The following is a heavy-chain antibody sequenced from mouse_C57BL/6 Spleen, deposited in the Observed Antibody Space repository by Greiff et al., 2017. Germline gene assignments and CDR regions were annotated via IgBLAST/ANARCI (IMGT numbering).Heavy chain of an antibody. V-gene: IGHV5-9-1*02. CDR3: TRDLTAQANSWFAY. Sequence: EVKLMESGEGLVKPGGSLKLSCAASGFTFSSYAMSWVRQTPEKRLEWVAYISSGGDYIYYADTVKGRFTISRDNARNTLYLQMSSLKSEDTAMYYCTRDLTAQANSWFAYWGQGTLVTVSA. D-gene: IGHD3-2*02. CDR2: ISSGGDYI. J-gene: IGHJ3*01. CDR1: GFTFSSYA.